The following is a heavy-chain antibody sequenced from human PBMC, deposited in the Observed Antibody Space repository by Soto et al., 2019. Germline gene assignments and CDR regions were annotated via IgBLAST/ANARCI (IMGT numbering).Heavy chain of an antibody. V-gene: IGHV1-69*01. Sequence: QVQLVQSGAEVKKPGSSVKVSCKASGGTFSSYAISWVRQAPGQGLEWMGVIIPIFGTANYALKFQGRVTITADESTITAYMELSSLRSEDTAVYYCAREGHAARRGGVFDYWGQGTLVTVSS. CDR3: AREGHAARRGGVFDY. J-gene: IGHJ4*02. D-gene: IGHD6-6*01. CDR1: GGTFSSYA. CDR2: IIPIFGTA.